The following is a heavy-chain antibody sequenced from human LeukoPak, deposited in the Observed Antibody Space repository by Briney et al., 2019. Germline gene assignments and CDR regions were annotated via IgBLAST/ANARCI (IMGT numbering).Heavy chain of an antibody. J-gene: IGHJ3*02. CDR2: IKSKTDGGTT. Sequence: GGSLRLSCAASGFTFSNAWMSWVRQAPGKGLEWVGRIKSKTDGGTTDYAAPVKGRFTISRDDSKNTLYLQMNSLKTEDTAVYYCTTRDSSSWYEAFDIWGQGTMVTASS. CDR3: TTRDSSSWYEAFDI. D-gene: IGHD6-13*01. CDR1: GFTFSNAW. V-gene: IGHV3-15*01.